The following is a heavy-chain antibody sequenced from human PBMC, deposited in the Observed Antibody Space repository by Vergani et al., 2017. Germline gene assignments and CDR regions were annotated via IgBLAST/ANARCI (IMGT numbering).Heavy chain of an antibody. J-gene: IGHJ6*02. CDR1: GGSFSGYY. Sequence: QVQLQQWGAGLLKPSETLSLTCAVYGGSFSGYYWSWIRQPPGKALEWIGEINHSGSTNYNPSLKSRVTISVDTSKNQFSLKLSSVTAADTAVYYCARVIEKYYASGSYYNRYYYGMDVWGQGTTVTVSS. CDR2: INHSGST. CDR3: ARVIEKYYASGSYYNRYYYGMDV. V-gene: IGHV4-34*01. D-gene: IGHD3-10*01.